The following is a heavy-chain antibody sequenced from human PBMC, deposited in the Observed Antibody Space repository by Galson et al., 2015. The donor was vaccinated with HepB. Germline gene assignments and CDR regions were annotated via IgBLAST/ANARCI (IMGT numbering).Heavy chain of an antibody. J-gene: IGHJ6*02. CDR1: GYTFTSYA. CDR3: ARNLIREMEWLQRVYYYGMDV. V-gene: IGHV1-3*01. CDR2: INAGNGNT. Sequence: SVKVSCKASGYTFTSYAMHWVRQAPGQRLEWMGWINAGNGNTKYSQKFQGRVTITRDTSASTAYMELSSLRSEDTAVYYCARNLIREMEWLQRVYYYGMDVWGQGTTVTVSS. D-gene: IGHD3-3*01.